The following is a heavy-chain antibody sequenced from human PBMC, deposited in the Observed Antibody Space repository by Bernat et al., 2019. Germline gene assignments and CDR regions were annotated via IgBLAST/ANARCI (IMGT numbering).Heavy chain of an antibody. J-gene: IGHJ4*02. CDR3: AGGNYYGSGSYYAPFDY. CDR2: IIPIFGTA. D-gene: IGHD3-10*01. V-gene: IGHV1-69*01. CDR1: GGTFSSYA. Sequence: QVQLVQSGAEVKKPGSSVKVSCKASGGTFSSYAISWVRQAPGQGLEWMGGIIPIFGTANYAQKFQRRVTITADESTSTAYMELSSLRSEDTAVYYCAGGNYYGSGSYYAPFDYWGQGTLVTVSS.